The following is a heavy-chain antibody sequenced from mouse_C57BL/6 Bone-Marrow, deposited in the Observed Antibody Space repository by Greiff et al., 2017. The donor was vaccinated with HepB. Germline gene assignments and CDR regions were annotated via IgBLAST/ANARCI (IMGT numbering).Heavy chain of an antibody. CDR1: GFSLTSYG. V-gene: IGHV2-3*01. CDR3: GWVLDYYAVGC. CDR2: IWGDGST. J-gene: IGHJ4*01. Sequence: QVQLQQSGPGLVAPSQSLSITCTVSGFSLTSYGVSWVRQPPGKGLEWLGVIWGDGSTNYHSALISRLSISKDNSKSQVFLKLNSLQADDTATCCCGWVLDYYAVGCWGQGASVTVS. D-gene: IGHD2-3*01.